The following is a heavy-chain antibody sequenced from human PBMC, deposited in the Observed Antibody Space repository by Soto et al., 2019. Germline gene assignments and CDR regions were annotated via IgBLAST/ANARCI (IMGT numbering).Heavy chain of an antibody. J-gene: IGHJ4*02. D-gene: IGHD6-19*01. CDR3: TSGSGWTSDH. V-gene: IGHV4-59*08. Sequence: QVQLQESGPGLVKPSETLSLTCTASGGSITNYYWNWIRQSPGKGLEWIGNIHNSENTNYNPSPMRRVTISLDTSNTQCSLKMNSVTAADTAVYYCTSGSGWTSDHWGRGTVVTVSS. CDR1: GGSITNYY. CDR2: IHNSENT.